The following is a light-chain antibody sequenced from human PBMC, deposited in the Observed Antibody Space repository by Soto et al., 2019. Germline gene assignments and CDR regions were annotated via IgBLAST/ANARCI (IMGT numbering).Light chain of an antibody. CDR2: DAS. J-gene: IGKJ4*01. CDR3: QQDDNRPLT. V-gene: IGKV1-33*01. CDR1: QDISNY. Sequence: DLQMTQSPSSLSASVGDIVTITCQASQDISNYLNWYQQKPGKAPKLLIYDASNLETGVPSRFSGSGSGTDFTFTISSLQPEDIATYYCQQDDNRPLTFGGGTKVDIK.